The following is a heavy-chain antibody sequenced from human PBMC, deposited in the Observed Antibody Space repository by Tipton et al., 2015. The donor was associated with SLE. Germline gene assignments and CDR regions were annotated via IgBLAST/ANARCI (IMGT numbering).Heavy chain of an antibody. CDR2: INHSGST. Sequence: TLSLTCAVYGGSLSGYYWSWIRQPPGKELEWIGEINHSGSTTYNPSLKSRVTISVDTSKNQFSLKLSSVTAADTAVYYWARGVYGSGIIYWGQGTLVTVSS. D-gene: IGHD3-10*01. J-gene: IGHJ4*02. V-gene: IGHV4-34*01. CDR1: GGSLSGYY. CDR3: ARGVYGSGIIY.